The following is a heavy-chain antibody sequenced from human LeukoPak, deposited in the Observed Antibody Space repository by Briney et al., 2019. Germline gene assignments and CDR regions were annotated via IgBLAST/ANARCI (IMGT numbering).Heavy chain of an antibody. CDR2: IYYSGST. CDR1: GGSISSHY. CDR3: ARGTLDFSFDY. J-gene: IGHJ4*02. V-gene: IGHV4-59*11. Sequence: SETLSLTCTVSGGSISSHYWSWIRQPPGKGLEWIGYIYYSGSTNYNPSLKSRVTISVDTSKNQFSLKLSSVTAADTAVYYCARGTLDFSFDYWGQGTLVTVSS. D-gene: IGHD3-3*01.